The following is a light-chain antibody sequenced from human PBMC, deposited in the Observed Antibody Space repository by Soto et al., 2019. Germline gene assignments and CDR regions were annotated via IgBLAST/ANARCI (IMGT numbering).Light chain of an antibody. Sequence: DIVMTQSPDSLAVSLGERATFNCKSSQSILDRSKNKYYLAWYQQKSGQPPKLLIYWASLREPGVPDRFTGSGSGTDFTLTISSLQAEDVAVYYCQQYFTSPWTFGQGTRWIS. CDR1: QSILDRSKNKYY. CDR3: QQYFTSPWT. CDR2: WAS. J-gene: IGKJ1*01. V-gene: IGKV4-1*01.